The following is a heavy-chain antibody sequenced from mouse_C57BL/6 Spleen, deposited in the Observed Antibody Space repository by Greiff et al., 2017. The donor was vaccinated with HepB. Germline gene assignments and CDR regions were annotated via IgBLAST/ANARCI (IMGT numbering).Heavy chain of an antibody. CDR1: GYTFTDYN. D-gene: IGHD4-1*01. J-gene: IGHJ2*01. V-gene: IGHV1-22*01. Sequence: EVKLMESGPELVKPGASVKMSCKASGYTFTDYNMHWVKQSHGKSLEWIGYINPNNGGTSYNQKFKGKATLTVNKSSSTAYMELRSLTSEDSAVYYCARRGLGDYYFDYWGQGTTLTVSS. CDR3: ARRGLGDYYFDY. CDR2: INPNNGGT.